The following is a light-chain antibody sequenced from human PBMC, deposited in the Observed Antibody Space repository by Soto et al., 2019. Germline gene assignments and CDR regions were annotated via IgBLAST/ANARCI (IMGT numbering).Light chain of an antibody. J-gene: IGKJ1*01. Sequence: DIQMTQSPSTLSGSVGDRVTITCRASQTISSWLAWYQQKPGKAPKLLIYKASTLKSGVPSRFSGSGSGTEFTLTISSLQPDDFATYYCQQYNSYSRTFGQGTKVKIK. V-gene: IGKV1-5*03. CDR1: QTISSW. CDR2: KAS. CDR3: QQYNSYSRT.